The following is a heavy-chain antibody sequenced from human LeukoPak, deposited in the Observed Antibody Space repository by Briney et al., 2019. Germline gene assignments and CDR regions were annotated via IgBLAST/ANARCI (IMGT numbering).Heavy chain of an antibody. CDR3: AKQVGMVVITVFDY. V-gene: IGHV3-30*18. D-gene: IGHD3-22*01. CDR2: ISYDGSNK. J-gene: IGHJ4*02. Sequence: GRSLRLSCAASGFTFSSYGMHWVRQAPGKGLEWVAVISYDGSNKYYADSVKGRFTISRDNSKNTLYLQMNSLRAEDTAVYYCAKQVGMVVITVFDYWGQGTLVTVSS. CDR1: GFTFSSYG.